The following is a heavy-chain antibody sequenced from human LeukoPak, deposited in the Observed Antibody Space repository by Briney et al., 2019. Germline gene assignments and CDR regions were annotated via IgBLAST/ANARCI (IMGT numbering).Heavy chain of an antibody. CDR2: IYYSGST. J-gene: IGHJ4*02. CDR1: GVSISSYY. CDR3: ASRGSNWGYYFDY. D-gene: IGHD7-27*01. V-gene: IGHV4-59*08. Sequence: SETLSLTCTVSGVSISSYYWSWIRQPPGKGLEWIGYIYYSGSTNYNPSLKSRVTISVDTSRNQFSLKLSSVTAADTAVYYCASRGSNWGYYFDYWGQGTLVTVSS.